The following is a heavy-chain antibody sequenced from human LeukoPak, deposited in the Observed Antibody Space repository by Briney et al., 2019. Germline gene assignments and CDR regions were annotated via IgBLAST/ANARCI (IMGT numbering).Heavy chain of an antibody. CDR1: GGSIRSYY. Sequence: SETLSLTCTVSGGSIRSYYWSWIRQPPGKGLEWIGDIFYSGYTNYNPSLKSRVSISVDTSTNQFSLRLRSVTAADTAVYYCAREPMVRGVYPVLYMDVWGKGTTITVSS. V-gene: IGHV4-59*01. CDR2: IFYSGYT. CDR3: AREPMVRGVYPVLYMDV. D-gene: IGHD3-10*01. J-gene: IGHJ6*03.